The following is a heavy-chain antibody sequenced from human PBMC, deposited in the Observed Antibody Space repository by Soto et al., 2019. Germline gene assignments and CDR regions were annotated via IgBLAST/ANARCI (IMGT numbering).Heavy chain of an antibody. J-gene: IGHJ6*02. CDR1: GGSISSYY. CDR3: ARDTLECSGGSCYYYYGMDV. Sequence: PSETLSLTCTVSGGSISSYYWNWIRQPPGKGLEWIGYIHYSGSTNYNPSLKSRVTISVDTSKNQFSLKLSSVTAADTAVYYCARDTLECSGGSCYYYYGMDVWGQGTTVTVSS. V-gene: IGHV4-59*01. CDR2: IHYSGST. D-gene: IGHD2-15*01.